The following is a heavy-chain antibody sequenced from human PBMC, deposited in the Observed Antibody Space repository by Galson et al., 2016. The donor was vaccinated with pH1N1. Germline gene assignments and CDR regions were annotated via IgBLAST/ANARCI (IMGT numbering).Heavy chain of an antibody. V-gene: IGHV1-18*01. CDR2: ISAYNGDT. CDR1: NHTFTAYS. D-gene: IGHD6-19*01. Sequence: SVKVSCKASNHTFTAYSISWVRQAPGQGLEWMAWISAYNGDTKYAEKFQGRVTMTTDTSANTAYMELKSLRSDDTAVYYCARHRSGWSGALTYVHFDLWGRGTLVTVSS. CDR3: ARHRSGWSGALTYVHFDL. J-gene: IGHJ2*01.